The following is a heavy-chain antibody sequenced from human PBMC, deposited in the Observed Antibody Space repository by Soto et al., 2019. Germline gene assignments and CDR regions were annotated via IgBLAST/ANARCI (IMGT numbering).Heavy chain of an antibody. CDR1: GFTFGDCV. J-gene: IGHJ4*02. Sequence: GVSLRLSCFGSGFTFGDCVMAWVRQAPGKRLEWLSVMSGDGRTLYALPVTGRFTISRDNSKNTLYLQMRSLRAEDAAAYYCVKWHTSNFDSLPFTGFDFWGQGTQVTVSS. CDR3: VKWHTSNFDSLPFTGFDF. CDR2: MSGDGRT. D-gene: IGHD3-22*01. V-gene: IGHV3-23*01.